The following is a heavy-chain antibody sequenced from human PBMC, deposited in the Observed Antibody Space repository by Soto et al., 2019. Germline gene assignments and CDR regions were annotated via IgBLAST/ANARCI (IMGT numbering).Heavy chain of an antibody. CDR1: GFTFSIYA. V-gene: IGHV3-30-3*01. D-gene: IGHD2-15*01. Sequence: QVQLVESGGGVVQPGRSLRLSCAASGFTFSIYAMHWVRQAPGKGLEWVAVISYDGARKAYANSVKGRFTISRDTSKNTLYLQMNSLRVEDTAAYYCSRGDREDTAVVIGARTGEYGMDVWGGGTTVTVSS. J-gene: IGHJ6*04. CDR3: SRGDREDTAVVIGARTGEYGMDV. CDR2: ISYDGARK.